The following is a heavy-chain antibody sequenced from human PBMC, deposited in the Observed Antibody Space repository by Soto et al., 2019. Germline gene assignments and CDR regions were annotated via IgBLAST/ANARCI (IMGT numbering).Heavy chain of an antibody. D-gene: IGHD6-6*01. Sequence: GGSLRLSCAASGFTFSSYWMTWVRQAPGKGLEWVASIKQDGTEEYYVDSMKGRFTISRDNAKKSLFLQMNSLRAEDTAVFYCARGGVYSSPSLPRFYYSAMDVWGQGTTVTVSS. V-gene: IGHV3-7*01. CDR3: ARGGVYSSPSLPRFYYSAMDV. CDR1: GFTFSSYW. CDR2: IKQDGTEE. J-gene: IGHJ6*02.